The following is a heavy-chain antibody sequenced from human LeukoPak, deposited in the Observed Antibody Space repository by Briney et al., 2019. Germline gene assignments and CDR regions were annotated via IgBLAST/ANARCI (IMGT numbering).Heavy chain of an antibody. CDR3: ARGGAFYWNPRY. D-gene: IGHD1-1*01. Sequence: GGSLRLSCVASGFTVSDYYMSWVRQAPGKGLEWVSLLYTDDTTIYADSVERRFTISRDDSKNTIYLHMTTLRGEDTAVYYCARGGAFYWNPRYWGQGTLVTVSS. CDR2: LYTDDTT. J-gene: IGHJ4*02. V-gene: IGHV3-53*01. CDR1: GFTVSDYY.